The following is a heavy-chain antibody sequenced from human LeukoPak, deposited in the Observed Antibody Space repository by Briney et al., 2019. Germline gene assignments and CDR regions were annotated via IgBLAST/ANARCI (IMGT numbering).Heavy chain of an antibody. CDR1: GYTFTSYG. CDR3: ARDSYDILTGGPYGMDV. V-gene: IGHV1-18*04. D-gene: IGHD3-9*01. Sequence: GASVKVSCKASGYTFTSYGISWVRQAPGQGLEWMGWISAYNGNTNYAQKLQGRVTMTTDTSTSTAYMELRSLRSDDTAVYYCARDSYDILTGGPYGMDVWGKGTTVTVSS. CDR2: ISAYNGNT. J-gene: IGHJ6*04.